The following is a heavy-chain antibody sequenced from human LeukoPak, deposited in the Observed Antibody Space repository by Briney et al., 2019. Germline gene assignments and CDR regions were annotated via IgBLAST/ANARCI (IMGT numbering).Heavy chain of an antibody. D-gene: IGHD1/OR15-1a*01. CDR1: GFTFSSYA. J-gene: IGHJ4*02. V-gene: IGHV3-30-3*01. Sequence: GGSLRLSCAASGFTFSSYAMHWVRQAPGKGLEWVAVISYDGSNKYYADSVKGRFTISRDNAKNSLYLQMNSLRADDTAVYYCARGNTGTGDYWGQGTLVTVSS. CDR3: ARGNTGTGDY. CDR2: ISYDGSNK.